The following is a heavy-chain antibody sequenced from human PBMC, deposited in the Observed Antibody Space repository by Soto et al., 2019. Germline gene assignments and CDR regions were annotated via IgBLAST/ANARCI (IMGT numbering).Heavy chain of an antibody. Sequence: AGSLKLCSAASGFSFSRYGIDWVRQASGKGLEWVALISYGGSSEFYADSVKGRFTISRDNSKNTVYLQMDSLRADDTAVYYRAKDGSSTCYVDYWGQGTLVTVSS. J-gene: IGHJ4*02. CDR1: GFSFSRYG. D-gene: IGHD2-2*01. CDR3: AKDGSSTCYVDY. CDR2: ISYGGSSE. V-gene: IGHV3-30*18.